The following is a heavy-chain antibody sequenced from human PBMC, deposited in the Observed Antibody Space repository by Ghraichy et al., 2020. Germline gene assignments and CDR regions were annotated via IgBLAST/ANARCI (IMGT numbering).Heavy chain of an antibody. Sequence: GGSLRLSCAASGLTFSDSAIHWVRQASGKGLDWVGLIRNKAKSYTTTYAASVRDRFTISRDDSKNTAYLQMNSLKTEDTAVYYCTVGNYPRWFDPWGQGTLVTVSS. D-gene: IGHD3-22*01. V-gene: IGHV3-73*01. CDR3: TVGNYPRWFDP. J-gene: IGHJ5*02. CDR2: IRNKAKSYTT. CDR1: GLTFSDSA.